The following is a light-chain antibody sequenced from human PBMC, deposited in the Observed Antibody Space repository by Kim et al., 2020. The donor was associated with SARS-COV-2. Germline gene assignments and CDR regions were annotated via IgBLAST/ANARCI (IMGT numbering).Light chain of an antibody. J-gene: IGKJ4*01. V-gene: IGKV3D-15*01. Sequence: SPGERDVHTCRSMQSVSSNLAWYQQQPGQAPRLLIYGASTRATGIPARFSGSGSGTEFPLTISSLQSEDFAVYYCQQYNNWPPLTFGGGTKVDIK. CDR3: QQYNNWPPLT. CDR1: QSVSSN. CDR2: GAS.